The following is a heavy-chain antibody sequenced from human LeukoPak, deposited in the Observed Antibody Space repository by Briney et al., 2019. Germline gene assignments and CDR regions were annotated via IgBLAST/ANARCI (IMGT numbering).Heavy chain of an antibody. CDR2: INTDGNST. D-gene: IGHD5-24*01. V-gene: IGHV3-74*01. Sequence: PGGSLRLSCAASGFTFTSYWMYWVRQAPGKGLVWVSRINTDGNSTSYADSVKGRLTISRDNAKNTLYPQMNSLRAEDTAVYYCARGIMATINYWGRGTLVTVSS. CDR3: ARGIMATINY. J-gene: IGHJ4*02. CDR1: GFTFTSYW.